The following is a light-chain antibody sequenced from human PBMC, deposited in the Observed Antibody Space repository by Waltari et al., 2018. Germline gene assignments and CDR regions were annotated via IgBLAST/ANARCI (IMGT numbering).Light chain of an antibody. V-gene: IGLV3-27*01. CDR3: YSVADNNRGV. CDR1: VLAKKF. CDR2: KDS. J-gene: IGLJ2*01. Sequence: SYELTQPSSVSVSPGQTARITCSGDVLAKKFARWFQQKPGQAPVLGIYKDSERPSGIPERFAGSSSGATVTLTISGAQVEDEADYYCYSVADNNRGVFGGGTKLTVL.